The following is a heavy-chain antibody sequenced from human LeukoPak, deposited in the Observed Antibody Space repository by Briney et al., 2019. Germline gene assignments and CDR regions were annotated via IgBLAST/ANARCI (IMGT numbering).Heavy chain of an antibody. CDR1: GGSISTYY. Sequence: SETLSLTCTVSGGSISTYYGNWIRQAPGKGLEWIGYIYYSGSTNYNPSLKSRVTISVDTSKNQFSLKLSSVTAADTAVYYCARDYSGLDYWGQETLVTVSS. CDR2: IYYSGST. CDR3: ARDYSGLDY. V-gene: IGHV4-59*01. D-gene: IGHD4-11*01. J-gene: IGHJ4*02.